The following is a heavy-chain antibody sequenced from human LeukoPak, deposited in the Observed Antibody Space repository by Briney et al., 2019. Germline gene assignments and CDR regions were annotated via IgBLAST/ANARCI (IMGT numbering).Heavy chain of an antibody. CDR1: GVSISSGGYY. V-gene: IGHV4-31*03. J-gene: IGHJ6*02. D-gene: IGHD6-13*01. Sequence: SETLSLTCTVSGVSISSGGYYWSWIRQHPGKGLEWIGYIYYSGSTYYNPSLKSRVTISVDTSKNQFSLKLSSVTAADTAVYYCASLAAAADYGMDVWGQGTTVTVSS. CDR2: IYYSGST. CDR3: ASLAAAADYGMDV.